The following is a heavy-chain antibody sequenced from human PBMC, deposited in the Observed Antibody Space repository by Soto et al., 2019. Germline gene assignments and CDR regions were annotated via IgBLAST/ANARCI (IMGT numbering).Heavy chain of an antibody. CDR2: ITWNSGTI. CDR3: AKGSSSWYEVPYDY. Sequence: ESGGGLVPPGRSLRLSCAASGFSFDDYAMFWVRQAPGKGLEWVSGITWNSGTIGYAGSVKGRFTISRDNAKNSLYLQMNSLRAEDTALYYCAKGSSSWYEVPYDYWGQGTLVTVSS. J-gene: IGHJ4*02. CDR1: GFSFDDYA. V-gene: IGHV3-9*01. D-gene: IGHD6-13*01.